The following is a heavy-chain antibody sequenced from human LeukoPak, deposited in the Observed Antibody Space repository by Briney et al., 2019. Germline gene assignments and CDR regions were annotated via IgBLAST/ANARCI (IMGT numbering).Heavy chain of an antibody. J-gene: IGHJ3*02. CDR2: INWNGGST. CDR1: GFTFDDYG. Sequence: AGGSLRLSCAASGFTFDDYGLSWVRQAPGKGLEWVSTINWNGGSTGYADSVKGRFTISRDNSKNTLYLQMNSLRAEDTAVYYCARGGSYLSAFDIWGQGTMVTVSS. CDR3: ARGGSYLSAFDI. D-gene: IGHD1-26*01. V-gene: IGHV3-20*04.